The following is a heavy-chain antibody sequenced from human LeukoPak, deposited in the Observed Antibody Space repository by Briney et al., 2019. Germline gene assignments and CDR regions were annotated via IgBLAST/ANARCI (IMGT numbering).Heavy chain of an antibody. CDR2: ISYDGSDK. V-gene: IGHV3-30*04. CDR1: GLTFSSYA. J-gene: IGHJ4*02. D-gene: IGHD5-12*01. Sequence: GGSLRLSCAASGLTFSSYAMYWVRQAPGKGLERVAVISYDGSDKFYADSVKGRFTISRDSSKNTLYLQMNSLRPEDTAVYYCARARPSMWIDYWGQGTLVTVSS. CDR3: ARARPSMWIDY.